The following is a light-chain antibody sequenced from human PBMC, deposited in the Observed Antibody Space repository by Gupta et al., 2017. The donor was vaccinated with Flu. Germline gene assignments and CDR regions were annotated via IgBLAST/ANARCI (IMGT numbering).Light chain of an antibody. Sequence: EVVLTQSPATLSLSPGDRATLSCRASHIVGRYVAWYQQKPGQAPRLLVSDAADRAAGVPARFSGSGSGADFTLTISSLEPEDFAMYYCQQRSNWPPVLTFGGGTRVELK. J-gene: IGKJ4*01. CDR2: DAA. V-gene: IGKV3-11*01. CDR1: HIVGRY. CDR3: QQRSNWPPVLT.